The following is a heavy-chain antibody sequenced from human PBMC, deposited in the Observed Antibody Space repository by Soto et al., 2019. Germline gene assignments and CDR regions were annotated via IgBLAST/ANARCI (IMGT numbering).Heavy chain of an antibody. J-gene: IGHJ2*01. Sequence: QVQLQESGPGLVKPSQTLSLTCTVSGGSISSGDYYWSWIRQPPGKGLEWIGYIYYSGSTYYNPSLKGRVTISVDTSKNQFSLKLSSVTAADTAVYYCARDRIQLWLQGYFDLWGRGTLVTVSS. CDR3: ARDRIQLWLQGYFDL. V-gene: IGHV4-30-4*01. D-gene: IGHD5-18*01. CDR1: GGSISSGDYY. CDR2: IYYSGST.